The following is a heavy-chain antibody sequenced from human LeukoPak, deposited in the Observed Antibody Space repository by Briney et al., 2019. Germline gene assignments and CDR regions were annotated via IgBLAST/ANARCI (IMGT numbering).Heavy chain of an antibody. V-gene: IGHV3-21*01. CDR1: EFTFSSYS. CDR2: ISSSSSYI. Sequence: GGSLRLSCAASEFTFSSYSMNWVRQAPGKGLEWVSSISSSSSYIYYADSVKGRFTISRDNAKNSLYLQMNSLRAEDTAVYYCAREEHSSSWTVDYWGQGTLVTVSS. D-gene: IGHD6-13*01. CDR3: AREEHSSSWTVDY. J-gene: IGHJ4*02.